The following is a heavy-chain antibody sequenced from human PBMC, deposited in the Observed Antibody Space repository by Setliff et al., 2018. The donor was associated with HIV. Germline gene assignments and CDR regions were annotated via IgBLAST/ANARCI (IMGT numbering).Heavy chain of an antibody. CDR2: VYYSGIT. V-gene: IGHV4-39*01. Sequence: SETLSLTCTVSGGSITYSSYYWGWIRQPPGKGLEWIGSVYYSGITYYSSSLKSRVTVSVDTSRIQFSLKLTSVTAADTAVYKCVRHVWSDDFLVPGWFDSWSQGTLVTVS. J-gene: IGHJ5*01. CDR1: GGSITYSSYY. D-gene: IGHD3-3*01. CDR3: VRHVWSDDFLVPGWFDS.